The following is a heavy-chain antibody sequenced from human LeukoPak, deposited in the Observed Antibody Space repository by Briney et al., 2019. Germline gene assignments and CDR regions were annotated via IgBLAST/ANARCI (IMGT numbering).Heavy chain of an antibody. Sequence: ASVKVSCKASGYTFTSYDINWVRQATGQGLEWMGWMNPNSGNTGYAQKFQGRVTMTRNTSISTAYMELSSPRSEDTAVYYCARGLGYCSGGSCSDWFDPWGQGTLVTVSS. CDR2: MNPNSGNT. J-gene: IGHJ5*02. V-gene: IGHV1-8*01. CDR3: ARGLGYCSGGSCSDWFDP. CDR1: GYTFTSYD. D-gene: IGHD2-15*01.